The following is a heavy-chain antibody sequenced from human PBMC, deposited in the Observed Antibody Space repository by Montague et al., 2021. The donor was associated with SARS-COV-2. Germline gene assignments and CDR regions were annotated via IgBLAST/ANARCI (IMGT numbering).Heavy chain of an antibody. V-gene: IGHV4-59*13. Sequence: SETLSLTCTVSGGSISSYYWSWIQQPPGKGLEWIGYMYYSGSTNYNPSRKSRVPLSVDTSKNQFSLKRSSVTAAETAVYNWARDFDYWGQGTLVTVSS. CDR2: MYYSGST. CDR3: ARDFDY. CDR1: GGSISSYY. J-gene: IGHJ4*02.